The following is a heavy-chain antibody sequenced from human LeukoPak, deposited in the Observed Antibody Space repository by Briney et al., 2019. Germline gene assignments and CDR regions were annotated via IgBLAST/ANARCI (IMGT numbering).Heavy chain of an antibody. Sequence: PSETLSLTCTVSGGSISSSSYYWGWIRQPPGKGLEWIGSIYYSGSTYYNPSLKSRVTISVDTSKNQFSLKLSSVTAADTAVYYCARDNYDFWSGYYSYYYYYYMDVWGKGTTVTVSS. J-gene: IGHJ6*03. CDR3: ARDNYDFWSGYYSYYYYYYMDV. CDR1: GGSISSSSYY. V-gene: IGHV4-39*07. D-gene: IGHD3-3*01. CDR2: IYYSGST.